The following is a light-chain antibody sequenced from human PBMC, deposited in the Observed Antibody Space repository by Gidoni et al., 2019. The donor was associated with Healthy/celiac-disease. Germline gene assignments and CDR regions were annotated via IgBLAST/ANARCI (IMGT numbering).Light chain of an antibody. CDR3: AAWDDSLNGPV. J-gene: IGLJ3*02. Sequence: TPGQRVTISCSGSSSNIGSSTVNWYQQLPGTAPKLLIYSNNQRPSGVPDRFSGSKSGTSASLAISGLQSEDEADYYCAAWDDSLNGPVFGGGTKLTVL. CDR1: SSNIGSST. CDR2: SNN. V-gene: IGLV1-44*01.